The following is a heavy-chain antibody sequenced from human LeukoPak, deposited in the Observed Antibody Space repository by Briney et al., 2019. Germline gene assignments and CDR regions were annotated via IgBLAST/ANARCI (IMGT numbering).Heavy chain of an antibody. Sequence: GGSLRLSCAASGFSFSIYSMNWVRQTPGKGLEWVSSVSSSSGYIYYADSVKGRFTISRDNSKNSLYLQMDSLRAEDTAVYYCARAYYGSGTSHLDSWGQGTLVTVSS. CDR2: VSSSSGYI. CDR3: ARAYYGSGTSHLDS. CDR1: GFSFSIYS. J-gene: IGHJ4*02. D-gene: IGHD3-10*01. V-gene: IGHV3-21*01.